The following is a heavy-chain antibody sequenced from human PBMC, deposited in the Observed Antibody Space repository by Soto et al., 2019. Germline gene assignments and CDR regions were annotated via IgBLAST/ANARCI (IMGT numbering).Heavy chain of an antibody. CDR2: ISAYNGNT. CDR3: ARPRTDYDSSGSFDP. D-gene: IGHD3-22*01. CDR1: GYTFTSYG. Sequence: ASVKASCKASGYTFTSYGISWVQQAPGQGLEWMGWISAYNGNTNYAQKLQGRVTMTTDTSTSTAYMELRSLRSDDTAVYYCARPRTDYDSSGSFDPWGQGTLVTVSS. J-gene: IGHJ5*02. V-gene: IGHV1-18*01.